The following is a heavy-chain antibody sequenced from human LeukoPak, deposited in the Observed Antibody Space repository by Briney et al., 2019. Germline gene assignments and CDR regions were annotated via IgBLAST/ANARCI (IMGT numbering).Heavy chain of an antibody. CDR1: GFTFSSYW. D-gene: IGHD4-23*01. CDR2: INSDGSST. CDR3: ARVGGYGGINFDY. J-gene: IGHJ4*02. V-gene: IGHV3-74*01. Sequence: GGSLRLSCAASGFTFSSYWMHWVRQAPGKRLVWVSRINSDGSSTSYADSVKGRFTISRDNAKNTLYLQMNSLRAEDTAVYYCARVGGYGGINFDYWGQGTLVTVSS.